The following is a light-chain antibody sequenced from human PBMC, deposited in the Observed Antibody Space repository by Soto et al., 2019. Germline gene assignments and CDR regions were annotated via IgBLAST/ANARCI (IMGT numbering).Light chain of an antibody. CDR3: QRRNNWPLT. V-gene: IGKV3-11*01. J-gene: IGKJ4*01. CDR1: RGISSY. CDR2: EAS. Sequence: ETVLTQSPATLSLSPGERATLSCGASRGISSYLGWYQQKPGQPPRLLIYEASNRATGIPARFSGSGSGTDFTLTISSLEPEDFAVYYCQRRNNWPLTFGGGTKVDIK.